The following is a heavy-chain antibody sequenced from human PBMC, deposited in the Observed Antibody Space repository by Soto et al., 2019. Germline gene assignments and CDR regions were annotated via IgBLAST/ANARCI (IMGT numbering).Heavy chain of an antibody. CDR3: AIGGHESSRIAAA. CDR1: GGSFSGYY. D-gene: IGHD6-25*01. J-gene: IGHJ4*02. V-gene: IGHV4-34*01. Sequence: PSETLSLTCAVYGGSFSGYYWSWIRQPPGKGLEWIGEINHSGSTNYNPSLKSRVTISVDTSKNQFSLKLSSVTAADTAVYYCAIGGHESSRIAAAWGQGTLVTVSS. CDR2: INHSGST.